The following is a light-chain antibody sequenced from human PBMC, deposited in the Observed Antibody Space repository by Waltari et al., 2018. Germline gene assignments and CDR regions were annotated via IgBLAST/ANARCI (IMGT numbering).Light chain of an antibody. CDR2: GVT. Sequence: QSALTQSASVSGSPGQSITISCTGTSRDVGAYNLVSWYQHLPGRAPKLILSGVTKRPSGFSDRFSGSKSGNTASLTIAGLQSEDEADYYCSSYTQSRTRVFGGGTKVTVL. CDR1: SRDVGAYNL. V-gene: IGLV2-23*02. CDR3: SSYTQSRTRV. J-gene: IGLJ3*02.